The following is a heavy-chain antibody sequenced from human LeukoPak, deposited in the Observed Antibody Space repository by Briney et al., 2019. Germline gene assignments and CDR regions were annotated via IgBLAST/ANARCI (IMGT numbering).Heavy chain of an antibody. CDR2: IYYSGST. CDR3: ARQPGPDY. V-gene: IGHV4-34*01. Sequence: SETLSLTCAVYGGSFSGYYWSWIRQPPGKGLEWIGSIYYSGSTYYNPSLKSRVTISVDTSKNQFSLKLSSVTAADTAVYYCARQPGPDYWGQGTLVTVSS. J-gene: IGHJ4*02. CDR1: GGSFSGYY.